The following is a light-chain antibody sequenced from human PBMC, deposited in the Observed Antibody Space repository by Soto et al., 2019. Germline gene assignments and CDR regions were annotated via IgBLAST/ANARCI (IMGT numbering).Light chain of an antibody. J-gene: IGKJ4*01. V-gene: IGKV1-9*01. Sequence: IQLTQSPSSLSASVGDRVTITCRASQGISSYLAWYQQKPGKAPKLLIYAASTLQGGVPSRFSGSGSGTDFSLPISSLQAEDFATYYCQQHNSYPPLTFGGGTKVEIK. CDR1: QGISSY. CDR3: QQHNSYPPLT. CDR2: AAS.